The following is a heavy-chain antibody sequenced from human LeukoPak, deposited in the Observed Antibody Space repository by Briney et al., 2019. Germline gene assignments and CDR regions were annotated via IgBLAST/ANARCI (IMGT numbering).Heavy chain of an antibody. V-gene: IGHV4-34*01. CDR1: GGSFSGYY. J-gene: IGHJ3*02. Sequence: SETLSLTCAVYGGSFSGYYWSWIRQPPGKGLEWIGEINHSGSTNYNPSLKSRVTISVDTSKNQFSLRLSSVTAADTAVYYCARGVLRYYDFWSGYPDAFDIWGQGTMVTVSS. CDR2: INHSGST. D-gene: IGHD3-3*01. CDR3: ARGVLRYYDFWSGYPDAFDI.